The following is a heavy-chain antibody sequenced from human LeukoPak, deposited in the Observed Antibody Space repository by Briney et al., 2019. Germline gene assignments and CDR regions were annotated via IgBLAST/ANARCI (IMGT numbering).Heavy chain of an antibody. D-gene: IGHD3-22*01. CDR3: ARDGPDYYDSSGYSNDAFDI. Sequence: GGSLRLSCAASGFTFGSYSMNWVRQAPGKGLEWVSFISSSRSYIYYADSVKGRFTISRDNAKNSLYLQMNSLRAEDTAVYYCARDGPDYYDSSGYSNDAFDIWGQGTMVTVSS. CDR1: GFTFGSYS. J-gene: IGHJ3*02. CDR2: ISSSRSYI. V-gene: IGHV3-21*01.